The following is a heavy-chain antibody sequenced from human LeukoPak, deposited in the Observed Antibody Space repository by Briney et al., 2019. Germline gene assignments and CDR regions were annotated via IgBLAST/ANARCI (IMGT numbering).Heavy chain of an antibody. Sequence: GGSLRLSCAASGFTFSTRWMSWVRQAPGKGLEWVSNTNEDGSEKNYVESLKGRFTISRDNAKNSLYLQMNSLRAEDTALYYCARELGSYEGGYYGMDVWGQGTTVTVSS. CDR2: TNEDGSEK. D-gene: IGHD1-26*01. CDR3: ARELGSYEGGYYGMDV. V-gene: IGHV3-7*01. CDR1: GFTFSTRW. J-gene: IGHJ6*02.